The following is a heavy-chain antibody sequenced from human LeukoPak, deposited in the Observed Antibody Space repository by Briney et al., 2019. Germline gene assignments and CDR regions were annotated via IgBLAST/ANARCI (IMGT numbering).Heavy chain of an antibody. J-gene: IGHJ4*02. CDR3: ARDSRLLVGASDY. CDR2: IYYSGST. D-gene: IGHD1-26*01. CDR1: GGSISSGDYY. V-gene: IGHV4-30-4*01. Sequence: SETLSLTCTVSGGSISSGDYYWSWLRQPPGKGLEWIGYIYYSGSTYYNPSLKSRVTISVDTSKNQFSLKLSSVTAADTAVYYCARDSRLLVGASDYWGQGTLVTVSS.